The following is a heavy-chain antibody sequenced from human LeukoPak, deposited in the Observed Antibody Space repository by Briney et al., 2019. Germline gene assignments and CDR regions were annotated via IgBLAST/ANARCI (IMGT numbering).Heavy chain of an antibody. V-gene: IGHV3-30-3*01. D-gene: IGHD3-3*01. CDR3: ARGGEEEYFDY. J-gene: IGHJ4*02. Sequence: PGGSLRLSCAASGFTFSSYAMHWVRQAPGKGLQWVAVISYDGSNKYYADSVKGRFTISRDNSKNTLYLQMDSLRPEDTAVYYCARGGEEEYFDYWGQGTLVTVSS. CDR1: GFTFSSYA. CDR2: ISYDGSNK.